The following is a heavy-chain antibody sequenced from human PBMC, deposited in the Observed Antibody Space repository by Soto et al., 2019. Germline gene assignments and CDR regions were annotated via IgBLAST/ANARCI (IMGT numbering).Heavy chain of an antibody. CDR2: ISGSALNT. Sequence: GGSLRLSCAASGFPFSNYAMNLVRQSPGKGLEWVSGISGSALNTYYADSVEGRFAIFRDNSKNTLYLQMDSPRAEDTAVYYCAKSGYYDSSGNFDSWGRGTLVTVS. V-gene: IGHV3-23*01. CDR3: AKSGYYDSSGNFDS. D-gene: IGHD3-22*01. J-gene: IGHJ4*02. CDR1: GFPFSNYA.